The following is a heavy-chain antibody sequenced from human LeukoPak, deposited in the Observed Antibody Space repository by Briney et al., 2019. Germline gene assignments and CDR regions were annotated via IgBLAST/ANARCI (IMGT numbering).Heavy chain of an antibody. D-gene: IGHD2-8*01. Sequence: GGSLRLSCAASGFIVSSKYMSWIRQAPGKGLVWVSRINSEGSSTTYADSVKGRFTISRDNAKNTLHLQMNSLRAEDTAVYYCARTLVREYYFDYWGQGTLVTVSS. CDR3: ARTLVREYYFDY. J-gene: IGHJ4*02. V-gene: IGHV3-74*01. CDR2: INSEGSST. CDR1: GFIVSSKY.